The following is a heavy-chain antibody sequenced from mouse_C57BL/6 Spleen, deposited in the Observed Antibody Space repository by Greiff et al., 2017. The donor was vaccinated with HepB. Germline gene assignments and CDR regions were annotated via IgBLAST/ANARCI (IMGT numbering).Heavy chain of an antibody. J-gene: IGHJ3*01. V-gene: IGHV3-6*01. CDR1: GYSITSGYY. Sequence: DVKLQESGPGLVKPSQSLSLTCSVTGYSITSGYYWNWIRQFPGNKLEWMGYISYDGSNNYNPSLKNRISITRDTSKNQFFLKLNSVTTEDTATYYCARDGGGSSFAYWGQGTLVTVSA. CDR3: ARDGGGSSFAY. CDR2: ISYDGSN. D-gene: IGHD1-1*01.